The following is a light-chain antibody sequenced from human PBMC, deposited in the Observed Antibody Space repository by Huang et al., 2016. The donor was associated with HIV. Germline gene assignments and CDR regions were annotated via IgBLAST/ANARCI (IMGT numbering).Light chain of an antibody. CDR2: GAS. J-gene: IGKJ1*01. V-gene: IGKV3D-15*01. CDR1: QSINNN. Sequence: EIVMTQSPGTLSVSPGESAVLPCRASQSINNNLAWYQQTPGQAPRLLISGASARATGIPVRFRGSGSGTNFTLTISSLESEDVAVYYCQHYNNWPPWTFGQGTRVEVK. CDR3: QHYNNWPPWT.